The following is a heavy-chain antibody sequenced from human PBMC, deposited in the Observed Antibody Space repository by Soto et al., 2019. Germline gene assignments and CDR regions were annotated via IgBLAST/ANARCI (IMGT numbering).Heavy chain of an antibody. CDR3: AREGNLGRWIQPLDY. D-gene: IGHD5-18*01. CDR1: GGSINSGGYS. Sequence: SETLSLTCTVSGGSINSGGYSWTWIRQPPGKGLEWIGFIYHTGTTYYNPSLKSRVTISVDRSKNQFSLKLNSVTTADTAVYFCAREGNLGRWIQPLDYWGQGTLVTVSS. J-gene: IGHJ4*02. CDR2: IYHTGTT. V-gene: IGHV4-30-2*01.